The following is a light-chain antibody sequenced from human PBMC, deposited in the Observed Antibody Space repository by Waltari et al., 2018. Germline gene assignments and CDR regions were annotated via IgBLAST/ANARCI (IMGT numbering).Light chain of an antibody. Sequence: ELGLPQPPGTLASSPGESVTRSCRASQRVCRAFARYQQNPGHARRLLIFGASNRPTGIPDRCSGSGFVTDFSLPICRLGPEDFAVYYCQRYVRLPATFGRGTKVESK. CDR3: QRYVRLPAT. J-gene: IGKJ1*01. CDR2: GAS. CDR1: QRVCRA. V-gene: IGKV3-20*01.